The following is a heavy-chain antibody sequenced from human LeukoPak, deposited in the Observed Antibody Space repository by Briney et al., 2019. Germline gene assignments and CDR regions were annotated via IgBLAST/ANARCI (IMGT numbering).Heavy chain of an antibody. CDR1: GGSISSGSYY. V-gene: IGHV4-61*02. Sequence: SQTLTLTCTVSGGSISSGSYYWSWIRQPAGKGLEWIGRIYTSGSTNYNPSLKSRVTISVDTSKNQFSLKLSSVTAADTAVYYCAREATIKAYNFDYWGQGILVTVSS. CDR3: AREATIKAYNFDY. D-gene: IGHD5-24*01. CDR2: IYTSGST. J-gene: IGHJ4*02.